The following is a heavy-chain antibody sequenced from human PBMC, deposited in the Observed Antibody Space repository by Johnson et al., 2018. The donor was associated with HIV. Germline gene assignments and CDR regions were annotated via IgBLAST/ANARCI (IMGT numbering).Heavy chain of an antibody. CDR1: GFSFSNYA. Sequence: QVQLVESGGGVVQPGGSLRLTCKASGFSFSNYAIHWVRQAPGKGLEWVTFIQFDGSHKYSAEFVKGRFTISRDTSKKSVFLQMNNLSPEHTAVYYCAKETRDSRSAFDVWGQGTLVTVSS. J-gene: IGHJ3*01. CDR3: AKETRDSRSAFDV. D-gene: IGHD4-11*01. CDR2: IQFDGSHK. V-gene: IGHV3-30*02.